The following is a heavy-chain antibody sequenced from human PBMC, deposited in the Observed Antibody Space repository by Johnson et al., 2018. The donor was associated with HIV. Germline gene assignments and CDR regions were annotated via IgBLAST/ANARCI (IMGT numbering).Heavy chain of an antibody. CDR2: ISYDGSNK. D-gene: IGHD1-26*01. CDR1: GFTFSSYA. Sequence: QMLLVESGGGVVQPGRSLRLSCAASGFTFSSYAMHWVRQAPGKGLEWVAVISYDGSNKYYADSVKGRFTISRDNAKNSLYLQMNSLRAEDTALYYCARVRAEGWERGAFDIWGQGTMVTVSS. V-gene: IGHV3-30-3*01. CDR3: ARVRAEGWERGAFDI. J-gene: IGHJ3*02.